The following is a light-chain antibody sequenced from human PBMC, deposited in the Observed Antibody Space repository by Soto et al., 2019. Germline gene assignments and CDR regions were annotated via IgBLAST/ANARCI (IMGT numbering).Light chain of an antibody. CDR3: QSYDTSNPLV. V-gene: IGLV6-57*01. CDR2: EDN. J-gene: IGLJ3*02. CDR1: SGSIGSSY. Sequence: NFMLTQPHSVSESPGKTVTISCTRSSGSIGSSYVQWYQQRPGSSPTTVIFEDNQRPTGVPVRFSGSIDSSSNSASLVISGLRTEGESDYYCQSYDTSNPLVFGGGTKVTVL.